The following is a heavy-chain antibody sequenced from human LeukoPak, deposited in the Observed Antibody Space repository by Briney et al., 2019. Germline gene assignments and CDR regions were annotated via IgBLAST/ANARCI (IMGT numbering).Heavy chain of an antibody. V-gene: IGHV3-74*01. CDR1: GFTFSSYW. Sequence: PGGSLRLSCTASGFTFSSYWMHWVRQAPGKGLVWVSRINSDVSSTGYADSVKGRFTISRDNAKNTLYLQMNSLRAEDTAVYYCARDKAFLGYYDTSGYFQQWFDSWGQGTLVTVSS. J-gene: IGHJ5*01. D-gene: IGHD3-22*01. CDR2: INSDVSST. CDR3: ARDKAFLGYYDTSGYFQQWFDS.